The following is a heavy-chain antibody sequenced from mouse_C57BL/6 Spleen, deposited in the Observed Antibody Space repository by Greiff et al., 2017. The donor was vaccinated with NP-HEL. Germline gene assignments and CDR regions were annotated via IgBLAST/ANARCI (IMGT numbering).Heavy chain of an antibody. CDR1: GYTFTSYW. V-gene: IGHV1-55*01. Sequence: QVQLQQPGAELVKPGASVKMSCKASGYTFTSYWITWVKQRPGQGLEWIGDIYPGSGSTNYNEKFKSKATLTVDTSSSTAYMQLSSLTSEDSAVYYCASAYYDYDGPPFDYWGQGTTLTVSA. CDR3: ASAYYDYDGPPFDY. CDR2: IYPGSGST. D-gene: IGHD2-4*01. J-gene: IGHJ2*01.